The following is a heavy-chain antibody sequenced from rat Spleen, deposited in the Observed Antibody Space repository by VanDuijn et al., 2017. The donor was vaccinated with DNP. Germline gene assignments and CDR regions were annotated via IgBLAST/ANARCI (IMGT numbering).Heavy chain of an antibody. V-gene: IGHV5-25*01. Sequence: EVQLVESGGGLVQPGRSLKLSCAASGFTFSDYAMAWVRQSPKKGLEWVASISTGGGNTYYRDSVKGRFTISRDTAKSSLYLQMNSLKSEDTATYYCTRGVYYGSSWAFDYWGHGVMVTVSS. CDR1: GFTFSDYA. D-gene: IGHD1-6*01. CDR3: TRGVYYGSSWAFDY. J-gene: IGHJ2*01. CDR2: ISTGGGNT.